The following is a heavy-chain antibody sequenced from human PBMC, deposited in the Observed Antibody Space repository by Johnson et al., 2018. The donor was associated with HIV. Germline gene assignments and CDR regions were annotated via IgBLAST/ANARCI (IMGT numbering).Heavy chain of an antibody. D-gene: IGHD1-26*01. J-gene: IGHJ3*02. Sequence: VHLVESGGGVVQPGRSLRLSCAASGFTFSDHAMHWVRQAPGKGLEWVSCLRYDGTDHYYADSVKGRFTISRDNSKNTLYLEMNRLRADDSAVYYCAREGRLGSYLGGVAFDIWGQGTMVTVSS. V-gene: IGHV3-30*04. CDR2: LRYDGTDH. CDR3: AREGRLGSYLGGVAFDI. CDR1: GFTFSDHA.